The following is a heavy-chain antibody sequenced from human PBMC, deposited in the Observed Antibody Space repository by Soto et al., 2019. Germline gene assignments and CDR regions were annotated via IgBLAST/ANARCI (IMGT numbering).Heavy chain of an antibody. CDR2: IIPIFGTA. V-gene: IGHV1-69*01. J-gene: IGHJ4*02. CDR3: AGGGDSNYVFDY. CDR1: GGTFSSYA. Sequence: QVQLVQSGAEVKKPGSSVTVSCTASGGTFSSYAISWVRQAPGQGLEWMGGIIPIFGTANYAQKFQGRVTITADESTGTAYMELSSLRAEDTAVYYWAGGGDSNYVFDYWGQGTLATVSS. D-gene: IGHD4-4*01.